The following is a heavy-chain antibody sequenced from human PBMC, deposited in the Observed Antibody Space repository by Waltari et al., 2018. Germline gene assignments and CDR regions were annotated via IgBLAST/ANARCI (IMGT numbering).Heavy chain of an antibody. CDR1: GGSISSYY. J-gene: IGHJ6*03. CDR3: ARNAARWGGYYYYYMDV. CDR2: IYYSGST. Sequence: QVQLQESGPGLVKPSETLSLTCTVSGGSISSYYWSWIRQPPGKGLEWIGYIYYSGSTNYNPSLKSRVTISVDTSKNQFSLKLSSVTAADTAVYYCARNAARWGGYYYYYMDVWGKGTTVTISS. D-gene: IGHD3-3*01. V-gene: IGHV4-59*01.